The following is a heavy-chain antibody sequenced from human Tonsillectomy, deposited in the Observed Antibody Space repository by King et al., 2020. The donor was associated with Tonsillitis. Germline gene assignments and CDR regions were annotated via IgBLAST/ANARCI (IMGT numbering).Heavy chain of an antibody. D-gene: IGHD5-24*01. Sequence: VQLVESGGGVVPPGRSLRLSCAASGFPFSRFGIHWVRPAPGKGLEWVAVIWYDGINKYYADSVKGRFTISRDNSKNAVYLHMNSLRGEDTAVYYCAREERGCDYGGQGTLVTVSS. J-gene: IGHJ4*02. CDR2: IWYDGINK. V-gene: IGHV3-33*08. CDR3: AREERGCDY. CDR1: GFPFSRFG.